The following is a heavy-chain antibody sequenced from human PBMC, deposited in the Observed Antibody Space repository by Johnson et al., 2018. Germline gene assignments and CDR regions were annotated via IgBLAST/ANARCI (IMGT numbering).Heavy chain of an antibody. J-gene: IGHJ6*02. CDR1: GYTFTSYD. CDR3: AGGQGSRQYYYSYCVMDG. Sequence: QVQLQESGAEVKKPGASVKVSCKASGYTFTSYDINWVRQATGQGLERMGWMNPNSGNTGYAQKFQGRVTMTRNTSISTAYMELSSRRSEHPAVYYCAGGQGSRQYYYSYCVMDGWGQGTTVTVSS. D-gene: IGHD2-2*01. V-gene: IGHV1-8*01. CDR2: MNPNSGNT.